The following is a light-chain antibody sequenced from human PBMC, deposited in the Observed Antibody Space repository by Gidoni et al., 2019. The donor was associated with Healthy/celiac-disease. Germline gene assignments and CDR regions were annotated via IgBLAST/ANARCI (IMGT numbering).Light chain of an antibody. Sequence: DIVLTQSPDSLAVSLGERATINCKSSQSVLYSSNNKNYLAWYQQKPGQPPKLHIYWASTRESGVPDRCSGSGSGTDFTLTISSLQAEDVAVYYCQQYYSTPTFGQXTKVEIK. CDR1: QSVLYSSNNKNY. CDR3: QQYYSTPT. V-gene: IGKV4-1*01. CDR2: WAS. J-gene: IGKJ1*01.